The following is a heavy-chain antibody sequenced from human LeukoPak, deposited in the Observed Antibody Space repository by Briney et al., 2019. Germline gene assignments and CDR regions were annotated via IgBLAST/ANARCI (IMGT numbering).Heavy chain of an antibody. J-gene: IGHJ5*02. Sequence: ASVKVSCKPSGFKFTSYDLSWVRQAPGQGLEWMGWISAYSGNTKYAEKFHDRVTMTTDRSTGMAYMELRSLEFDDTAVYYCATNYGSGSAPLDPWGQGTLVTVSA. CDR3: ATNYGSGSAPLDP. CDR2: ISAYSGNT. CDR1: GFKFTSYD. V-gene: IGHV1-18*01. D-gene: IGHD3-10*01.